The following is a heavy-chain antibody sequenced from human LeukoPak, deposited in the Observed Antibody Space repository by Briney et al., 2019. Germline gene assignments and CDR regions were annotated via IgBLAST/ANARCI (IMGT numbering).Heavy chain of an antibody. D-gene: IGHD3-22*01. CDR1: GFTFSSYG. J-gene: IGHJ4*02. CDR2: ISYGGSNK. CDR3: AKSTYYYDSSGYYDVWYSDY. V-gene: IGHV3-30*18. Sequence: GRSLRLSCAASGFTFSSYGMHWVRQAPGKGLEWVAVISYGGSNKYYADSVKGRFTISRDNSKNTLYLQMNSLRAEDTAVYCCAKSTYYYDSSGYYDVWYSDYWGQGTLVTVSS.